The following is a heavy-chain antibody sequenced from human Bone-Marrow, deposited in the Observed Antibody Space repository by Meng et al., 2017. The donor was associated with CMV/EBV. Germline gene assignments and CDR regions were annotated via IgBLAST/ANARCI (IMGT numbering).Heavy chain of an antibody. Sequence: ASVKVSCKASGYTFAGHYLHWVRQAPGQGLEWMGWINPNSGATNYAQKFRGRATMTRDTSTRTAYMELSRLRSDDTALYYCAREWRRRRYDGNYNVPDGFDIWGQGTMVTVSS. V-gene: IGHV1-2*02. CDR3: AREWRRRRYDGNYNVPDGFDI. CDR2: INPNSGAT. J-gene: IGHJ3*02. D-gene: IGHD1-26*01. CDR1: GYTFAGHY.